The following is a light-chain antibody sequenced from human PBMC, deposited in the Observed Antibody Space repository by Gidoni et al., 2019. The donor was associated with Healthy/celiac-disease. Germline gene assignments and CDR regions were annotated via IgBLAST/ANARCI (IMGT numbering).Light chain of an antibody. Sequence: AIRMTQSPSSFSASTGDRVTITCRASQGISSYLAWYQQKPGKAPKLLIYAASTLQSGVPSRFSGSGSGTDFTLTISCLQSEDFATYYCQQYYSYPPNFGGXTKVEIK. J-gene: IGKJ4*01. CDR3: QQYYSYPPN. CDR1: QGISSY. V-gene: IGKV1-8*01. CDR2: AAS.